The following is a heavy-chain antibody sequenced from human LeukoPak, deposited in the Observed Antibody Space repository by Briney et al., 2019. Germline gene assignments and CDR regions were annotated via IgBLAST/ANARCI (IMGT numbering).Heavy chain of an antibody. CDR3: ARGDGIARAFDI. Sequence: ASETLSLTCTVSGGSISSYYWSWIRQPPGKGLEWIGYIYYSGSTNYNPSLKSRVTISVDTSKNQFSLKLSSVTAADTAVYYCARGDGIARAFDIWGQGTMVTVSS. J-gene: IGHJ3*02. V-gene: IGHV4-59*12. D-gene: IGHD6-13*01. CDR1: GGSISSYY. CDR2: IYYSGST.